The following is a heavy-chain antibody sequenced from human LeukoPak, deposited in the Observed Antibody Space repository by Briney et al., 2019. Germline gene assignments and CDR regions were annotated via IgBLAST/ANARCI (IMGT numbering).Heavy chain of an antibody. CDR2: LSGSGIST. CDR3: ATDSPETAAFDY. V-gene: IGHV3-23*01. J-gene: IGHJ4*02. D-gene: IGHD1-1*01. CDR1: GFTFSSYA. Sequence: PGGSLRLSCAASGFTFSSYAMSWVRQAPGKGLEWVSALSGSGISTYYADSVRGRFTTSRDNSKNTLYLQMDSLRAEDTAVYYCATDSPETAAFDYWGQGTLVTVSS.